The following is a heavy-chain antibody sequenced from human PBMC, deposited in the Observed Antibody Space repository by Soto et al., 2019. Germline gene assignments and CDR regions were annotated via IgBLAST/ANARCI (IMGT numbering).Heavy chain of an antibody. CDR2: IIPIFGTA. Sequence: GASVKVSCKASGGTFSSYAISWVRQAPGQGLEWMGGIIPIFGTANYAQKFQGRVTITADESTSTAYMELSSLRSEDTAVYYCARDWSVELPNSHWYFDLWGRGTLVTSPQ. V-gene: IGHV1-69*13. D-gene: IGHD3-3*01. CDR3: ARDWSVELPNSHWYFDL. J-gene: IGHJ2*01. CDR1: GGTFSSYA.